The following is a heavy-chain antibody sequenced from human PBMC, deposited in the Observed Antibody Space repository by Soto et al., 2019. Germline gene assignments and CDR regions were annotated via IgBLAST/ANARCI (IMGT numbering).Heavy chain of an antibody. CDR3: ARVPGSSIGDL. D-gene: IGHD6-25*01. CDR2: INAGNGNT. CDR1: GYTFTSYA. V-gene: IGHV1-3*01. Sequence: QVQLVQSGAEVKKPGASVKVSCKASGYTFTSYAMHWVRQAPGQRLEWMGWINAGNGNTKYSQKFQRQVPITRDTSASTAYIDLSSLRSEDTAVYYCARVPGSSIGDLWGRGTLVTVSS. J-gene: IGHJ2*01.